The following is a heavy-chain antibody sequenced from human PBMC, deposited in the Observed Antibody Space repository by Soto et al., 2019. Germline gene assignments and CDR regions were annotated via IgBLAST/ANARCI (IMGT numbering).Heavy chain of an antibody. Sequence: EVQLLESGGGLVQPGGSLRLSCAASGFTFSDYGMSWVRQAPGKGLEGVAVVSGSGGSTSYADSVKGRFTISRDNAKNTLYLQMNILRADDTAVYYCAKVGGYFHSSGYPNYWGQGALVTVSS. V-gene: IGHV3-23*01. CDR3: AKVGGYFHSSGYPNY. CDR1: GFTFSDYG. D-gene: IGHD3-22*01. CDR2: VSGSGGST. J-gene: IGHJ4*02.